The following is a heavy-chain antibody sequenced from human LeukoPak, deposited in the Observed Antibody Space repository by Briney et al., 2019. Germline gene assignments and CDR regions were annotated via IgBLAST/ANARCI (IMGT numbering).Heavy chain of an antibody. Sequence: GASVKVSCKASGYTFTGYYMHWVRQAPGQGLEWMGWIDPNSGVTNYAQKFQGRVTMTRDTSISTASMELSRLRSDDTAVYYCARDMGVVGVRTGHDYCGQGTLVTVSS. CDR2: IDPNSGVT. J-gene: IGHJ4*02. V-gene: IGHV1-2*02. D-gene: IGHD3-10*01. CDR3: ARDMGVVGVRTGHDY. CDR1: GYTFTGYY.